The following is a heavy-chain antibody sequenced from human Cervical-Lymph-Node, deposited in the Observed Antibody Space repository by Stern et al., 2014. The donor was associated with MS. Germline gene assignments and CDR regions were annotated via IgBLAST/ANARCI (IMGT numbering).Heavy chain of an antibody. CDR3: ARRLGGYGDYYYGLDV. Sequence: VQLVESGAEVKKPGASVQVSCKASGYTFTEDYVHWVRQAPGQAIEWMGWINPRSGRTKNAQKFQGRVTMTGDTSISTVYMELRALRSDDSAVYYCARRLGGYGDYYYGLDVWGQGSKVIVSS. CDR1: GYTFTEDY. CDR2: INPRSGRT. J-gene: IGHJ6*02. V-gene: IGHV1-2*02. D-gene: IGHD4-17*01.